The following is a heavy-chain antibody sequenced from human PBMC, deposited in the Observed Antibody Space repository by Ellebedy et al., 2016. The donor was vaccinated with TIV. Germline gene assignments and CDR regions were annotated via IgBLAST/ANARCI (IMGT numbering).Heavy chain of an antibody. CDR3: STLSDTGY. Sequence: GESLKISCAASGLTFSRHWMHWIRQAPGKGLVWLSRINGDGGFTSHADFVKGRFTISRDNAKNTLYLQMNSLKAEDTAMYYCSTLSDTGYWGHGTLVTVSS. CDR1: GLTFSRHW. V-gene: IGHV3-74*01. CDR2: INGDGGFT. J-gene: IGHJ4*01. D-gene: IGHD2-21*02.